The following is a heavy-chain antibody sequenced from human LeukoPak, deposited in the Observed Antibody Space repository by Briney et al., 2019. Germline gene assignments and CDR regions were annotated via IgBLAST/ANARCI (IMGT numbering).Heavy chain of an antibody. V-gene: IGHV3-30-3*01. CDR2: ILYDGSNK. CDR3: AREFAIITEYYGMDV. CDR1: GFTFSSYA. J-gene: IGHJ6*02. Sequence: PGRSLRLSCAASGFTFSSYAMHWVRQALGKGLGWVAVILYDGSNKYYADTVKGRFTISRNNSKNTLYLQMNSLRAEDTAVYYCAREFAIITEYYGMDVWGQGTTVTVSS. D-gene: IGHD3-22*01.